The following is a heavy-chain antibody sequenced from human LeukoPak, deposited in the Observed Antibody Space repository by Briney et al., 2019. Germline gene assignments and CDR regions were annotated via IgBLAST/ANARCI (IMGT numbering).Heavy chain of an antibody. Sequence: ASVKVSCEASGYTFTSYAMHWVRQAPGQRLEWMGWINAGNGNATYTQKFQDRVTFTRDTSASTAYMDLSSLRSEDTAVYYCARVSSGWHGYLDHWGQGTPVTVSS. V-gene: IGHV1-3*01. J-gene: IGHJ4*02. CDR3: ARVSSGWHGYLDH. CDR1: GYTFTSYA. D-gene: IGHD6-25*01. CDR2: INAGNGNA.